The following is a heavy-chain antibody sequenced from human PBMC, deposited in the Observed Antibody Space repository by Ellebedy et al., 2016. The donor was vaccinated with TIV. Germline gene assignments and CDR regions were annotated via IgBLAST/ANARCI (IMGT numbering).Heavy chain of an antibody. CDR3: ARALGYCSGGSCYYAFDY. D-gene: IGHD2-15*01. V-gene: IGHV3-23*01. CDR1: GFTFSSYA. Sequence: GGSLRLSXAASGFTFSSYAMSWVRQAPGKGLEWVSAISGSGGSTYYADSVKGRFTISRDNSKNTLYLQMNSLRAEDTAVYYCARALGYCSGGSCYYAFDYWGQGTLVTVSS. CDR2: ISGSGGST. J-gene: IGHJ4*02.